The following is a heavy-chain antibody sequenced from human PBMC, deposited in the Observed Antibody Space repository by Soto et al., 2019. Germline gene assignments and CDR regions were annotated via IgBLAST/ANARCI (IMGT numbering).Heavy chain of an antibody. CDR3: ASLPRLAGESHHHYFNY. J-gene: IGHJ4*02. CDR1: GYTFTSNY. CDR2: INPSGGST. D-gene: IGHD2-21*01. Sequence: ASVKVSCKASGYTFTSNYMHWVRQAPGQGLEWMGIINPSGGSTSYAQKFQGRVTMTRDTPTSTVYMELSSLRSEDTAVYYCASLPRLAGESHHHYFNYWGRGTQVAFSS. V-gene: IGHV1-46*01.